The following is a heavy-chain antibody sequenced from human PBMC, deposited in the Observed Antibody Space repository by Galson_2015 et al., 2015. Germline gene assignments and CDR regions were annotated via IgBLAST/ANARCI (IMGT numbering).Heavy chain of an antibody. J-gene: IGHJ5*02. D-gene: IGHD3-9*01. CDR3: VREDLYYEILTGYSKGWFDP. V-gene: IGHV1-18*04. Sequence: SVKVSCKASGYTFSEYAISWVRQAPGQGLEWMGRIHGYNGNTNYAEKFQGRVTMTTDTSTSTAYMELRSLRSDDTAFYYCVREDLYYEILTGYSKGWFDPWGPGTLVTVSS. CDR2: IHGYNGNT. CDR1: GYTFSEYA.